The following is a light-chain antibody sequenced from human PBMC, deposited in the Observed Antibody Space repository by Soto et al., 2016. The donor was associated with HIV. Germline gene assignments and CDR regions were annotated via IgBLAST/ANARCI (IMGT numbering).Light chain of an antibody. J-gene: IGKJ2*01. Sequence: DIQMTQSPPSLSASVGDRVTITCRASQSISSYLNWYQQKPGKAPKLLIYAASSLQSGVPSRFSGSGSGTDFTLTISSLQPEDFATYYCQQSYCTRTFGQGTKLEIK. CDR3: QQSYCTRT. CDR1: QSISSY. CDR2: AAS. V-gene: IGKV1-39*01.